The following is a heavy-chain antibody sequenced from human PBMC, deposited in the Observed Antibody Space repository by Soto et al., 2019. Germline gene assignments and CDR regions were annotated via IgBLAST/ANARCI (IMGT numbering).Heavy chain of an antibody. Sequence: GGSLRLSCAASEFTFSTHAMTWVRQAPGKGLEWVSSISGSGGSTYYADSVKGRFTISRDNSKNTLYLQMNSLRAEDAAVYSCAKSGYCVSTSCYFPFDYWGQGALVTVSS. CDR3: AKSGYCVSTSCYFPFDY. V-gene: IGHV3-23*01. CDR2: ISGSGGST. D-gene: IGHD2-2*01. J-gene: IGHJ4*02. CDR1: EFTFSTHA.